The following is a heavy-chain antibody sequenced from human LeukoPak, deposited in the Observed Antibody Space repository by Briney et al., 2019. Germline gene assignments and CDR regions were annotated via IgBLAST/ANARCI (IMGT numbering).Heavy chain of an antibody. V-gene: IGHV3-30*18. CDR1: GFTFSSYG. J-gene: IGHJ4*02. D-gene: IGHD1-1*01. CDR2: ISYDGSNK. CDR3: VKEAIGYSFSEC. Sequence: GRSLRLSCAASGFTFSSYGMHWVRQAPGKGLEWVAVISYDGSNKYYADSVKGRFTISRDNSKNTLYLQLSSMRADDTAVYYCVKEAIGYSFSECWGQGALVTVSS.